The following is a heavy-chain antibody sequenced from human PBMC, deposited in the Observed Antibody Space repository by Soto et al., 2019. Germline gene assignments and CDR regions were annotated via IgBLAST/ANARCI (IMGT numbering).Heavy chain of an antibody. D-gene: IGHD2-2*01. Sequence: SETLSLTCTVSGGSVSSGSYCCSWIRQPPGKGLEWIAYICSSGSTNYNPSLKSRVTISVDTSKNQFSLKLSSVTAADTAVYNCARDRRVVVPGASKYGMDVWGQGTTATVSS. CDR3: ARDRRVVVPGASKYGMDV. CDR2: ICSSGST. V-gene: IGHV4-61*01. CDR1: GGSVSSGSYC. J-gene: IGHJ6*02.